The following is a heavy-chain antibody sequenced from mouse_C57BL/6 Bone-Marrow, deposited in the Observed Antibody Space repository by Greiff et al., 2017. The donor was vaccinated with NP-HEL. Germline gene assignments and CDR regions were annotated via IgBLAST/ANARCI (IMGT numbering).Heavy chain of an antibody. J-gene: IGHJ3*01. CDR1: GYTFTDYY. Sequence: VQLQQSGPVLVKPGASVKMSCKASGYTFTDYYMNWVKQSHGKSLEWIGVINPYNGGTSYNQKFKGKATLTVDKSSSTAYMELNSLTSEDSAVYYCASVYYYGSSSAYWGQGTLVTVSA. CDR3: ASVYYYGSSSAY. CDR2: INPYNGGT. D-gene: IGHD1-1*01. V-gene: IGHV1-19*01.